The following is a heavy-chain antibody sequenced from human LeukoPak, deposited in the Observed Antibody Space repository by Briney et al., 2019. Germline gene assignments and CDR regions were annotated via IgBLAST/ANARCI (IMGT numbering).Heavy chain of an antibody. V-gene: IGHV1-2*04. CDR1: EYTFSDYY. Sequence: ASVKVSCKASEYTFSDYYIHWVRQAPGQGLEWMGSINPNNGDTNYGQKFQGWVTMTRDTSISTAYMELSRLRSDDTAIYYCASESPHDYGDYYFDHWGQGTLVTVPS. CDR3: ASESPHDYGDYYFDH. D-gene: IGHD4-17*01. J-gene: IGHJ4*02. CDR2: INPNNGDT.